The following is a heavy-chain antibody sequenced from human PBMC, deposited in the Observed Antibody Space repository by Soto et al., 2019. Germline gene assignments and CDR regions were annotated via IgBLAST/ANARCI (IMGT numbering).Heavy chain of an antibody. CDR2: IKSKADGGTK. CDR3: RQWLVDY. J-gene: IGHJ4*02. D-gene: IGHD6-19*01. V-gene: IGHV3-15*01. Sequence: EVQLVESGGGLVKPGGSLRLSCAASGFTFSNAWMSWVRQAPGKGLEWVGRIKSKADGGTKDYAAHVKGRFTIARDDSKNTLYLQMNSLKTEDTAVYYCRQWLVDYWGQGTLVTVSS. CDR1: GFTFSNAW.